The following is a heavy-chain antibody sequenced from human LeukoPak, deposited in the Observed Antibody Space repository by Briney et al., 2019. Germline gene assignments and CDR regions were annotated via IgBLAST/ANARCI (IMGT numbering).Heavy chain of an antibody. CDR2: MNPNSGNT. Sequence: GASVKVSCKASVYTFTSYDINWVRLATGQGLEWMGWMNPNSGNTGYAQKFQGRVTMTRNTSISTAYMELSSLRSEDTAVYYCAKSEGCSSTSCYGHYYYYYMDVWGKGTTVTVSS. CDR1: VYTFTSYD. V-gene: IGHV1-8*01. D-gene: IGHD2-2*01. CDR3: AKSEGCSSTSCYGHYYYYYMDV. J-gene: IGHJ6*03.